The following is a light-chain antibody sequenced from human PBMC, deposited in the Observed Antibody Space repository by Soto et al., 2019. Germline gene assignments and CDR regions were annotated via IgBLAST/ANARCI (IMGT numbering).Light chain of an antibody. CDR2: GVS. CDR3: QQSGDTPP. Sequence: EVVLTQSPGTLSLSPGERATLYCRSSQTVNSNFLAWYQQKPGQAPRPLIYGVSNRATGIPDRFSGSGSGTDIPLTITSLEPEDFPVYYFQQSGDTPPFGQGTTVDI. V-gene: IGKV3-20*01. CDR1: QTVNSNF. J-gene: IGKJ1*01.